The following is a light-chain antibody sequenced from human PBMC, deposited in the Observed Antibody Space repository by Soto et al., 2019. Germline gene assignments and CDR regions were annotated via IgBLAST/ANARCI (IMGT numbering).Light chain of an antibody. CDR3: QSYDNSLSASV. V-gene: IGLV1-40*01. J-gene: IGLJ3*02. CDR1: SSNTGAGYD. CDR2: GNS. Sequence: QAVVTQPPSVSGAPGQRVTISCTGSSSNTGAGYDVHWYQHLPGTAPKLLIYGNSNRPSGVPDRFSGSKSGTSASLAITGLQAEDEADYYCQSYDNSLSASVFGGGTKLTVL.